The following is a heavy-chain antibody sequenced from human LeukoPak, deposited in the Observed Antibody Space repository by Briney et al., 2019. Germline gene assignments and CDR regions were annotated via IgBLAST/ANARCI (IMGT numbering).Heavy chain of an antibody. CDR1: GYSFTSYW. D-gene: IGHD3-10*01. J-gene: IGHJ4*02. V-gene: IGHV5-51*01. CDR2: IYPGDSDT. Sequence: GESLKISCKGSGYSFTSYWIGWVRQMPGKGLEWMGIIYPGDSDTRYSPSFQGQVTISAGKSISTAYLQWSSLKASDTAMYYCARRRYYGSGSYAPFDYWGQGTLVTVSS. CDR3: ARRRYYGSGSYAPFDY.